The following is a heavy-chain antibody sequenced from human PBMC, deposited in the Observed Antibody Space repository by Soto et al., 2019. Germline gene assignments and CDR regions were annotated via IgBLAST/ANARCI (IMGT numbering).Heavy chain of an antibody. J-gene: IGHJ4*02. V-gene: IGHV3-23*01. D-gene: IGHD1-26*01. Sequence: PGGSLRLSCGASGFTFSSFAMSWVRQAPGKGLEWVSATNPSGGSTYYADSVKGRFTISRDNSKNTLYLQMNSLRAEDTAVYYYAKDSPYSGSYQDFDYWGPGTLVTVSS. CDR2: TNPSGGST. CDR1: GFTFSSFA. CDR3: AKDSPYSGSYQDFDY.